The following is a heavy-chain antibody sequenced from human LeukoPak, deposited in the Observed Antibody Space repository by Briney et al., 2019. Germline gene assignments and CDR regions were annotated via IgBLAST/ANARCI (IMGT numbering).Heavy chain of an antibody. V-gene: IGHV3-64*02. J-gene: IGHJ3*01. CDR1: GFGFGYYD. CDR3: ARFVSSGPL. Sequence: GGSLRLSCAASGFGFGYYDMHWVRQAPGKGLECISAINSNGRTTYYADSVKGRFTVSRDNSNNTLYLQMGGLKPEDMAVYYCARFVSSGPLWGQGTMVTVSS. D-gene: IGHD3-22*01. CDR2: INSNGRTT.